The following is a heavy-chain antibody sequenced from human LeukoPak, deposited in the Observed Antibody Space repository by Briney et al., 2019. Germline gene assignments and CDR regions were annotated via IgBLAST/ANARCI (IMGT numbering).Heavy chain of an antibody. J-gene: IGHJ4*02. V-gene: IGHV3-23*01. CDR1: GFTFSSYS. D-gene: IGHD6-19*01. Sequence: PPGGSLRLSCAASGFTFSSYSMSWVRQAPGKGLEWVSVISGSGHSTYYADSVKGRFTISRDNSKNTLYLQMNSLRAEDTAVYYCATLGPEDSSGWYAPLSEFDYWGQGTLVTVSS. CDR3: ATLGPEDSSGWYAPLSEFDY. CDR2: ISGSGHST.